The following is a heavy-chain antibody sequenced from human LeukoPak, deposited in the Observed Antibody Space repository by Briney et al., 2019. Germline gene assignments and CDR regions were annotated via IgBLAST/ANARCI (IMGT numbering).Heavy chain of an antibody. CDR3: ARDLGGGMKDDYYGMDV. D-gene: IGHD1-26*01. CDR1: GYTFTDYF. CDR2: INPNSGAT. Sequence: ASVKVSCTASGYTFTDYFMHWVRQAPGQGLEWMGWINPNSGATKFAQKFQGRVTMTRDKSISTAYMELSRLRSDDTAVYYCARDLGGGMKDDYYGMDVWGQGTTVTVSS. V-gene: IGHV1-2*02. J-gene: IGHJ6*02.